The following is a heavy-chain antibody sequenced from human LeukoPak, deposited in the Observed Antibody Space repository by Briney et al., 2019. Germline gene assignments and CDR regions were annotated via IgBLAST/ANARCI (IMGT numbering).Heavy chain of an antibody. CDR1: GGSISSGGYY. CDR2: IYYSGST. CDR3: ARGDYYDSSGFDY. V-gene: IGHV4-31*03. Sequence: PSETLSLTCTVSGGSISSGGYYWSWIREHPGKGLEWIGYIYYSGSTYYNPSLKSRVTISVDTSKNQFSLKLSSVTAADTAVYYCARGDYYDSSGFDYWGQGTLVTVSS. D-gene: IGHD3-22*01. J-gene: IGHJ4*02.